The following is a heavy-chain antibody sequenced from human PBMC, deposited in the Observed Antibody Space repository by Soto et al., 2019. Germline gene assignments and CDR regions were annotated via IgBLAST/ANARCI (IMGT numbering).Heavy chain of an antibody. J-gene: IGHJ5*02. CDR3: ARDATVFDRAGYYYFSDL. CDR2: IFNSGSA. Sequence: PSETLSLTCTVSGGSISSGDYYWSWIRQPPGKGLEWIGDIFNSGSAHYNPSLKSRITVSVDTSKNQFFLKLTSVTAADTAVYFCARDATVFDRAGYYYFSDLWGKGMMVTVSS. CDR1: GGSISSGDYY. V-gene: IGHV4-30-4*01. D-gene: IGHD3-9*01.